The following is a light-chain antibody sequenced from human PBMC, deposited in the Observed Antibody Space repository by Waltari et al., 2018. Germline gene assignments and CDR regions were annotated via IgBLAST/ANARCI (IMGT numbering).Light chain of an antibody. J-gene: IGKJ4*01. V-gene: IGKV1-16*02. Sequence: DIQMTQSPSSLSASVGDRVIITCRASQGIRNDLAWFQQKPGEAPTSLIYAASSLQSGVPSKFSGSGSGTDFTLTITSLQPEDFATYYCQQYNSYPLTFGGGTKVEIK. CDR2: AAS. CDR1: QGIRND. CDR3: QQYNSYPLT.